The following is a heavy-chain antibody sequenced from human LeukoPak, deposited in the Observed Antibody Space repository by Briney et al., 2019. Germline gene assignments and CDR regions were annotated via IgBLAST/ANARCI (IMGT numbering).Heavy chain of an antibody. V-gene: IGHV1-18*01. J-gene: IGHJ4*02. D-gene: IGHD6-19*01. Sequence: GASVKVSCKASGYTFTSYGISWVRQAPGQGLEWMGWISAYNGNTNYAQKLQGGVTMTTDTSTSTAYMELRSLRSDDTAVYYCARDEGRGSGRPLEFDYWGQGTLVTVSS. CDR1: GYTFTSYG. CDR2: ISAYNGNT. CDR3: ARDEGRGSGRPLEFDY.